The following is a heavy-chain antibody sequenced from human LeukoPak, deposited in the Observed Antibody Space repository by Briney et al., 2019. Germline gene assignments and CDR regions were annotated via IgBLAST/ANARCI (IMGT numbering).Heavy chain of an antibody. CDR3: AKDMELWLTGAFDI. CDR2: ISSSSIYR. CDR1: GFTFSTYS. D-gene: IGHD3-16*01. V-gene: IGHV3-21*04. J-gene: IGHJ3*02. Sequence: GGSLRLSCAASGFTFSTYSMNWVRQAPGKGLEWVSSISSSSIYRYYTDSVKGRFTISRDNAKNPLYLQMNSLRAEDTALYYCAKDMELWLTGAFDIWGQGTMVIVSS.